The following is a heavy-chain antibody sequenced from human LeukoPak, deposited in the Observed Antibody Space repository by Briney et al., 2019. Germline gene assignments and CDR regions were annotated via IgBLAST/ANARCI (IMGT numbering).Heavy chain of an antibody. J-gene: IGHJ4*02. CDR1: GFMFSSYW. D-gene: IGHD2-2*01. V-gene: IGHV3-7*01. CDR3: ASGCSSTTCLGY. CDR2: IKQDGSEK. Sequence: PGGSLRLSCAASGFMFSSYWMTWVRQAPGKGLEWVANIKQDGSEKYYVDSVKGRFAISRDNAKNSLYLQMNSLRAEDTAVYYCASGCSSTTCLGYWGQGTPVTVSS.